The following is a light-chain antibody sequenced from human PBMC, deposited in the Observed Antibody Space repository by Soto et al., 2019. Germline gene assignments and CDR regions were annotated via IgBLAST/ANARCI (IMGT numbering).Light chain of an antibody. Sequence: EIVMRQSPGTVSLSPGHRATLSCRARHSVSGSYLGWYQQKPGQAARLLNYSSSTRGTGIPDRFSGGGSGTDFTLTSSKLEPEDFAVYYCPQYVRLPWTFGQWTKVDIK. V-gene: IGKV3-20*01. CDR3: PQYVRLPWT. CDR1: HSVSGSY. J-gene: IGKJ1*01. CDR2: SSS.